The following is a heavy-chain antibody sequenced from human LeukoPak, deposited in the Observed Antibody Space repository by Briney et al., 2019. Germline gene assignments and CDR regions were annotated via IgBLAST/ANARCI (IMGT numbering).Heavy chain of an antibody. CDR3: ARGGDIVVVPAAILGYPSPYAFDI. J-gene: IGHJ3*02. CDR1: VYTFTSYG. CDR2: ISAYNGNT. D-gene: IGHD2-2*02. Sequence: ASETVSCKASVYTFTSYGISWVRQAPGQGLEWMGWISAYNGNTNYAQKLQGRVTMTTDTSTSTAYMELRSLRSDDTGVYYCARGGDIVVVPAAILGYPSPYAFDIWGQGTMVTVSS. V-gene: IGHV1-18*01.